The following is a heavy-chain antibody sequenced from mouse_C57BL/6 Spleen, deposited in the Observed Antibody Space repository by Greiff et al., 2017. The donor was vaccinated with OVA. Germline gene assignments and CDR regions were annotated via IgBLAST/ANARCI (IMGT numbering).Heavy chain of an antibody. CDR2: INYDGSST. D-gene: IGHD2-4*01. V-gene: IGHV5-16*01. Sequence: EVMLVESEGGLVQPGSSMKLSCTASGFTFSDYYMAWVRQVPEKGLEWVANINYDGSSTYYLDSLKSRFIISRDNAKNILYLQMSSLKSEDTATYYCARHDYDAWFAYWGQGTLVTVSA. CDR3: ARHDYDAWFAY. CDR1: GFTFSDYY. J-gene: IGHJ3*01.